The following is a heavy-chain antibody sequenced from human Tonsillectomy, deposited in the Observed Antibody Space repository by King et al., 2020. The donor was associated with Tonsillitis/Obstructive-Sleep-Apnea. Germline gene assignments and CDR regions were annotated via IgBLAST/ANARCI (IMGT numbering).Heavy chain of an antibody. D-gene: IGHD2-2*01. Sequence: VQLQESGPGLVKPSETLSLSCTVSGGSVSSGSYFWSWVRQPPGKGLEWVGYLSYSGATNYNPSLKSRVTISVDTSKNQFSLKLSSVTAADTAVYYCAREPLTRFYSSASCLDYWGQGTLVTVSS. CDR2: LSYSGAT. CDR1: GGSVSSGSYF. CDR3: AREPLTRFYSSASCLDY. J-gene: IGHJ4*02. V-gene: IGHV4-61*01.